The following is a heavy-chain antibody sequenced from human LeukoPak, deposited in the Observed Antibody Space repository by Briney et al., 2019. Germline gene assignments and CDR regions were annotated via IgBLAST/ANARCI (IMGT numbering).Heavy chain of an antibody. V-gene: IGHV1-2*02. CDR1: GYTFTGYY. CDR3: AQSPNYYYYCMDV. J-gene: IGHJ6*03. Sequence: ASVKVSCKASGYTFTGYYMHWVRQAPGQGLEWMGWINPNSGGTNYAQKFQGRVTMTRDTSISTAYMELSRLRSDDTAVYYCAQSPNYYYYCMDVWGKGTTVTISS. CDR2: INPNSGGT.